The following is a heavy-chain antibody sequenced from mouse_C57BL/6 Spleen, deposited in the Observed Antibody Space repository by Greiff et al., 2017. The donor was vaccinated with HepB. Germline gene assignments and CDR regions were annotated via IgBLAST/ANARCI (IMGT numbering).Heavy chain of an antibody. D-gene: IGHD1-1*01. CDR3: ARDYNGITTVVAGNFDY. Sequence: EVQLQQSGPVLVKPGASVKMSCKASGYTFTDYYMNWVKQSHGKSLEWIGVINPYNGGTSYNQKFKGKATLTVDKSSSTAYMELNSLTSEDSAVYYCARDYNGITTVVAGNFDYWGQGTTLTVSS. J-gene: IGHJ2*01. CDR1: GYTFTDYY. CDR2: INPYNGGT. V-gene: IGHV1-19*01.